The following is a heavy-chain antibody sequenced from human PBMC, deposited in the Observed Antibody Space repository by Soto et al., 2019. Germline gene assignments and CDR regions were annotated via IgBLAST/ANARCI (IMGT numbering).Heavy chain of an antibody. J-gene: IGHJ1*01. CDR3: ARTSSPYNWRGPQH. Sequence: QVQLVQSGAEVKKPGSSVKVSCKASGGTFSSYAFSWVRQAPGQGLEWMGGIIPIFGTANYAQKFQGRVTITADESTSTAYMEPSSLRSEDTAVYYCARTSSPYNWRGPQHWGQGTLVTVSS. CDR2: IIPIFGTA. CDR1: GGTFSSYA. V-gene: IGHV1-69*12. D-gene: IGHD1-20*01.